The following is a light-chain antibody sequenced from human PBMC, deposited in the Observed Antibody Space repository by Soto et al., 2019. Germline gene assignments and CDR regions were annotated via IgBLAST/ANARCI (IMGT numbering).Light chain of an antibody. CDR3: GTWDSSLSAYV. Sequence: QSVLTKPPSVFAAPGKKVTIPCSGSSSNIGNNYVSWYQQLPGTAPKLLIYENNKRPSGIPDRFSGSKSGTSATLGITGLQTGDEADYYCGTWDSSLSAYVFGTGTKVTVL. CDR1: SSNIGNNY. CDR2: ENN. J-gene: IGLJ1*01. V-gene: IGLV1-51*02.